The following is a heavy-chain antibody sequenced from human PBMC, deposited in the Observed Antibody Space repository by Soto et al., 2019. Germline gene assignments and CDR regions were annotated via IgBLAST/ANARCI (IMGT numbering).Heavy chain of an antibody. D-gene: IGHD5-18*01. V-gene: IGHV4-39*01. Sequence: LSLPCTVSGGSISSSSYYWGWIRQPPGKGLEWIGSIYYSGSTYYNPSLKSRVTISVDTSKNQFSLKLSSVTAADTAVYYCASEPWGYSYLSEYNWFDPWGQGTLVTVSS. CDR3: ASEPWGYSYLSEYNWFDP. CDR1: GGSISSSSYY. J-gene: IGHJ5*02. CDR2: IYYSGST.